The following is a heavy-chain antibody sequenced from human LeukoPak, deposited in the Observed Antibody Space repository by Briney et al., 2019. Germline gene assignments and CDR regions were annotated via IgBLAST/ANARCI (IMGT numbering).Heavy chain of an antibody. J-gene: IGHJ6*03. CDR3: ARDYLAFWSGPYYYYYMDV. V-gene: IGHV3-21*01. Sequence: PGGSLRFSCEASGFTFSSYWMTWVRQAPGKGLEWVSSISSSSSYIYYADSVKGRFTISRDNAKNSLYLQMNSLRAEDTAVYYCARDYLAFWSGPYYYYYMDVWGKGTTVTVSS. CDR1: GFTFSSYW. CDR2: ISSSSSYI. D-gene: IGHD3-3*01.